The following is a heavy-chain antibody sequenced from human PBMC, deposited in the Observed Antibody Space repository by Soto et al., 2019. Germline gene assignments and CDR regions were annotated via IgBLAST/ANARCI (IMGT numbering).Heavy chain of an antibody. J-gene: IGHJ3*02. CDR1: GFTFSDHY. Sequence: GGSLRLSCAASGFTFSDHYMDWVRQAPGKGLEWVGRTRNKANSYTTEYAASVKGRFTISRDDSKNSLYLQMNSLKTEDTAVYYCARVNGGSYDFWSGYYIDAFDIWGQGTMVTVSS. CDR3: ARVNGGSYDFWSGYYIDAFDI. CDR2: TRNKANSYTT. V-gene: IGHV3-72*01. D-gene: IGHD3-3*01.